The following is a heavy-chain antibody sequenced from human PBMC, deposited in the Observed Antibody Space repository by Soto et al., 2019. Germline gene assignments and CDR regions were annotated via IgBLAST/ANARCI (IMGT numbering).Heavy chain of an antibody. CDR2: VTATAESA. J-gene: IGHJ4*02. V-gene: IGHV3-23*01. CDR1: GFNFDAYA. D-gene: IGHD3-10*01. CDR3: ARGRYYDSPQDF. Sequence: VGSLRLSCTPFGFNFDAYAMSWVRQAPGKGLEWVSAVTATAESAYYTDSVRGRFIITRDNSDNMLYLQMSSLRVEDTAIYFCARGRYYDSPQDFWGRGTQVTVSS.